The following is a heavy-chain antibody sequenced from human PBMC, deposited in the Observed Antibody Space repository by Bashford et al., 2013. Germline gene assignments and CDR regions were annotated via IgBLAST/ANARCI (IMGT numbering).Heavy chain of an antibody. CDR2: IYPGDSDT. J-gene: IGHJ3*02. D-gene: IGHD5-12*01. CDR1: GYSFTSYW. Sequence: GESLKISCKGSGYSFTSYWIGWVRQMPGKGLEWMGIIYPGDSDTRYSPSFQGQVTISADKSISTAYLQWSSLKASDTAMYYCARSTSGYDPRKAFDIWGQGTMVSVSS. V-gene: IGHV5-51*01. CDR3: ARSTSGYDPRKAFDI.